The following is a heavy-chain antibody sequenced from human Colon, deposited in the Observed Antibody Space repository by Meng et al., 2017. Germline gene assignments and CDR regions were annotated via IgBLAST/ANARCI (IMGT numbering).Heavy chain of an antibody. J-gene: IGHJ4*02. CDR2: INPNSGGT. CDR3: ARENGGSDDYGGNFDY. D-gene: IGHD4-23*01. CDR1: GYTFTGYY. Sequence: VVHAGAEGKKRGASGKVSCKASGYTFTGYYMHWVRQAPGQGLEWMGRINPNSGGTNYAQKFQGRVTMTRDTSISTAYMELSRLRSDDTAVYYCARENGGSDDYGGNFDYWGQGTLVTVSS. V-gene: IGHV1-2*06.